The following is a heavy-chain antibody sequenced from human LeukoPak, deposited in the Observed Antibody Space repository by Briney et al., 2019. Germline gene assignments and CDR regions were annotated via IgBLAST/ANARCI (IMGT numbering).Heavy chain of an antibody. J-gene: IGHJ1*01. Sequence: PGGSLRLSCAASGFTFSSYSMNWVRQAPGKGLEWVSSISSSSSYIYYADSVKGRFTISRDNAKHSLYLQMNSLRAEDTAVYYCARSFMARLDYWGQGPLVTVSS. CDR1: GFTFSSYS. D-gene: IGHD6-6*01. V-gene: IGHV3-21*01. CDR2: ISSSSSYI. CDR3: ARSFMARLDY.